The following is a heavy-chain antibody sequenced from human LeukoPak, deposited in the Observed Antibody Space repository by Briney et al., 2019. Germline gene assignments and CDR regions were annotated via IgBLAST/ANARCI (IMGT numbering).Heavy chain of an antibody. V-gene: IGHV3-23*01. CDR3: AKATLRTTVVKGVLDY. J-gene: IGHJ4*02. D-gene: IGHD4-23*01. Sequence: GGSLRLSCAASGFTFSSYAMSWVRQAPGKGLEWVSAISGSGGSTYYADSVKGRFTISRGNSKNTLYLQMNSLRAEDTAVYYCAKATLRTTVVKGVLDYWGQGTLVTVSS. CDR1: GFTFSSYA. CDR2: ISGSGGST.